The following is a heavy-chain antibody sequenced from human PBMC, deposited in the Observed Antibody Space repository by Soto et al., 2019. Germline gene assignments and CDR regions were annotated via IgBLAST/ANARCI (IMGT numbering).Heavy chain of an antibody. CDR2: ISGSGFKK. Sequence: GGSLRLSCAASRFTFSNAWMSWVRQAPGKGLEWISSISGSGFKKYYADSVKGRFTISRDNSKSTVYLELNNLSAEDTAVYHCAKNQGVELVPLATVDWFDPWGQGSVVTVSS. CDR3: AKNQGVELVPLATVDWFDP. CDR1: RFTFSNAW. D-gene: IGHD1-26*01. V-gene: IGHV3-23*01. J-gene: IGHJ5*02.